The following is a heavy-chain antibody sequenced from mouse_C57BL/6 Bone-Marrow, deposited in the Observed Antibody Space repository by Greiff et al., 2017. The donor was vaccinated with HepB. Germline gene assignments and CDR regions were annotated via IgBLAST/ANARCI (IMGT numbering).Heavy chain of an antibody. Sequence: VQLQQSGPELVKPGASVKMSCKASGYTFTDYNMHWVKQSHGKSLEWIGYINPNNGGTSYNKKFKGKATLTVNKSSRTAYMELRSLTSEDSAVYYCARGGWERGDYFDYWGQGTTLTVSS. J-gene: IGHJ2*01. V-gene: IGHV1-22*01. CDR2: INPNNGGT. CDR3: ARGGWERGDYFDY. D-gene: IGHD4-1*01. CDR1: GYTFTDYN.